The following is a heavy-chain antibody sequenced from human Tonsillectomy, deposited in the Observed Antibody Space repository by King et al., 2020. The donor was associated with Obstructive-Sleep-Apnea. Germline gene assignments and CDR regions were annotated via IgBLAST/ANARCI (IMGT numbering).Heavy chain of an antibody. CDR2: IFYSGSA. CDR1: GGSISSGSYY. Sequence: QLQESGPGLVKPSQTLSLTCSVSGGSISSGSYYWSWIRQHPGRGLEWIGYIFYSGSAYSNPSLKSRLTISVYLSHNQFSPRLSSVTAADTAVYYCARIMCSSSSCKYFYGLDVWGLGTTVTVSS. D-gene: IGHD2-2*01. CDR3: ARIMCSSSSCKYFYGLDV. J-gene: IGHJ6*02. V-gene: IGHV4-31*03.